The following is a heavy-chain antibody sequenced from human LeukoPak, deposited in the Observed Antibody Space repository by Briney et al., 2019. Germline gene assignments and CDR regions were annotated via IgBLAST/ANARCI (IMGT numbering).Heavy chain of an antibody. D-gene: IGHD3-22*01. Sequence: AGGSVRLSCAASGFTFDDYAMHWVRQAPGKGLEWVSGISWSSGSIGYADSVKGRFTISRDNAKNSLYLQMNSLRAEDMALYYCEKGGGYYYSPDYYYYMDVWGKGTTVTVSS. CDR3: EKGGGYYYSPDYYYYMDV. V-gene: IGHV3-9*03. CDR1: GFTFDDYA. J-gene: IGHJ6*03. CDR2: ISWSSGSI.